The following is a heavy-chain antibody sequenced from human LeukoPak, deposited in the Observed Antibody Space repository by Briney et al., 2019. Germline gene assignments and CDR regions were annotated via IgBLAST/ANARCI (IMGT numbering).Heavy chain of an antibody. Sequence: GGSLRLSCAASGFTFSSYGMHWVRQAPGKGLEWVAVIWYDGSNKYYADSVKGRFTISRDNSKNTLYMQMNSLRAEDTAVYYCARPPPGDSSGYYIDWGQGTLVTVSS. CDR2: IWYDGSNK. CDR1: GFTFSSYG. CDR3: ARPPPGDSSGYYID. D-gene: IGHD3-22*01. J-gene: IGHJ4*02. V-gene: IGHV3-33*08.